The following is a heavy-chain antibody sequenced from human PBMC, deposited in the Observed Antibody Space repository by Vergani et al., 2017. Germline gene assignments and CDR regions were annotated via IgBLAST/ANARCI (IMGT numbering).Heavy chain of an antibody. CDR1: GFTFSSYG. J-gene: IGHJ5*02. Sequence: QVQLVESGGGVVQPGRSLRLSCAASGFTFSSYGMHWVRQAPGKGLEWVAVISYDGSNKYYADSVKGRFTITRDNSKNTLYLQMNSLRADDTAVYYCAKEGDSLRRITIFGVVPNWFDPWGQGTLVTVSS. CDR3: AKEGDSLRRITIFGVVPNWFDP. V-gene: IGHV3-30*18. CDR2: ISYDGSNK. D-gene: IGHD3-3*01.